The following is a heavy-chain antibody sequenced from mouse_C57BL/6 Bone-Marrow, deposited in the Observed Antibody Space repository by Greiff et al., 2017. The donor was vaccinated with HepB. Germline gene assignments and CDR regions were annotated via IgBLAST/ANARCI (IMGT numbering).Heavy chain of an antibody. CDR3: ARGHSAWFAY. CDR2: IHPNSGST. Sequence: QVQLKQPGAELVKPGASVKLSCKASGYTFTSYWVHWVKQRPGQGLEWIGMIHPNSGSTNYNEKFKSKATLTVDKSSSTAYMQLSSLTSEDSAVYYCARGHSAWFAYWGQGTLVTVSA. J-gene: IGHJ3*01. D-gene: IGHD3-1*01. CDR1: GYTFTSYW. V-gene: IGHV1-64*01.